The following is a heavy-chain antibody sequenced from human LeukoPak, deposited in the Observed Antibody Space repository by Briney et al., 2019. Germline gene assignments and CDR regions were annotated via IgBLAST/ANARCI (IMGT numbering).Heavy chain of an antibody. J-gene: IGHJ6*02. CDR2: IWYDGSNK. Sequence: GGSLRLSCAASGSTFSSYGMHWVRQAPGKGLEWVAVIWYDGSNKYYADSVKGRFTISRDNSKNTLYLQMNSLRAEDTAVYYCARDFVLMVYAIYGMDVWGQGTTVTVSS. D-gene: IGHD2-8*01. CDR3: ARDFVLMVYAIYGMDV. V-gene: IGHV3-33*01. CDR1: GSTFSSYG.